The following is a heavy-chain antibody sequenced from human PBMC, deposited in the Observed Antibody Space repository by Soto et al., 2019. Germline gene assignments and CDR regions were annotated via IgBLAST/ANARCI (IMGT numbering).Heavy chain of an antibody. Sequence: ASVKVSCKASGFTFTSSAMHWVRQAPGQRLEWMGWINAGNGNTKYSQKFQGRVTITRDTSASTAYMELSSLRSEDTAVYYCARGRGGYYYYYYGMDVWGQGTTVTVSS. CDR3: ARGRGGYYYYYYGMDV. V-gene: IGHV1-3*01. CDR2: INAGNGNT. D-gene: IGHD3-10*01. J-gene: IGHJ6*02. CDR1: GFTFTSSA.